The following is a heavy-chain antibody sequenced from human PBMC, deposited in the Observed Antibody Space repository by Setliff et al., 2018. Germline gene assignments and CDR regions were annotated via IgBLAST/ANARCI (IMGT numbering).Heavy chain of an antibody. J-gene: IGHJ4*02. CDR3: TTDPDLNY. V-gene: IGHV3-15*01. CDR1: GFTFNTYT. Sequence: GSLRLSCSASGFTFNTYTMHWVRQAPGKGLEWVGRIKTKAAGETTDYAAPVKDRFTISRDDSKNTLYLQMNSLTTDDTAVYYCTTDPDLNYWGQGTLVTVSS. CDR2: IKTKAAGETT.